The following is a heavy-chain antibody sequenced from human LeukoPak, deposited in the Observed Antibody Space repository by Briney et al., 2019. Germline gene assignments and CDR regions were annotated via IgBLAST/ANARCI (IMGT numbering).Heavy chain of an antibody. CDR2: IYTSGST. CDR1: GGSISGYY. CDR3: ARHFYYYDRFDY. Sequence: SETLSLTCTVSGGSISGYYWSWIRQPPGKGLEWIGYIYTSGSTNYNPSLKSRVTISVDTSKNQLSLNVTSVTAADTAVYYCARHFYYYDRFDYGGQGTLVTVSS. V-gene: IGHV4-4*09. J-gene: IGHJ4*02. D-gene: IGHD3-22*01.